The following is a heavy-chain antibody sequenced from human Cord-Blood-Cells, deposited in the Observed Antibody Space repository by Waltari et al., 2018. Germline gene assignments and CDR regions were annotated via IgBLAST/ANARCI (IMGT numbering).Heavy chain of an antibody. CDR3: ARALLALDAFDI. Sequence: QVQLVQSGAEVKKPGASVKVSCKASGYTFTSYDINWVRQDTGQGLEWRGWMNPNRGNTGYAQKFQGRVTMTRNTSISTAYMELSSLRSEDTAVYYCARALLALDAFDIWGQGTMVTVSS. J-gene: IGHJ3*02. V-gene: IGHV1-8*01. CDR2: MNPNRGNT. D-gene: IGHD1-26*01. CDR1: GYTFTSYD.